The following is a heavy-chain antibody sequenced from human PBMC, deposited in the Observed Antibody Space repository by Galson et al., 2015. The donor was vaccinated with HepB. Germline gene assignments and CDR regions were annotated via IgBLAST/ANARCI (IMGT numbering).Heavy chain of an antibody. D-gene: IGHD3-16*01. Sequence: SLRLSCATSGFSFPNAWMSWVRQAPGKGLEWIGRFKSKTDGGTIDYAAPVKGRFTISRDDSKNTLYVQMNSLKIEDTAVYYCATVGGLSWSFDYWGQGTLVTVSS. J-gene: IGHJ4*02. CDR2: FKSKTDGGTI. CDR1: GFSFPNAW. V-gene: IGHV3-15*01. CDR3: ATVGGLSWSFDY.